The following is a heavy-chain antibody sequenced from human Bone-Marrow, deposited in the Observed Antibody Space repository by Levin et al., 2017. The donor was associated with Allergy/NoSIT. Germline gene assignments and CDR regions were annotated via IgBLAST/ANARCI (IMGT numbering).Heavy chain of an antibody. V-gene: IGHV3-23*01. CDR3: AKVPYNSPNYYYYMDV. D-gene: IGHD6-19*01. J-gene: IGHJ6*03. Sequence: GESLKISCAASGFTFSTYAMSWVRQAPGKGLEWVSAISGPGGSTYYADSVKGRFTISRDNSKNTLYLQMNSLRAEDTAVYYCAKVPYNSPNYYYYMDVWGKGTTVTVSS. CDR2: ISGPGGST. CDR1: GFTFSTYA.